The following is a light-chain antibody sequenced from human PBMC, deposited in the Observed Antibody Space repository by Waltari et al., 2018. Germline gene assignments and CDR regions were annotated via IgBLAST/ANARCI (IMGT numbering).Light chain of an antibody. V-gene: IGKV2-29*02. Sequence: EIMLTQTPLSLSVTPGHPASIPCKSNQSLLHNDGKSYLYWYLQRPGQSPQLLISEISSRFSGVPDRFSGSGSGADFTLRISRVEADDVGVYYCMQGIHRLTFGGGTKVEI. J-gene: IGKJ4*01. CDR1: QSLLHNDGKSY. CDR2: EIS. CDR3: MQGIHRLT.